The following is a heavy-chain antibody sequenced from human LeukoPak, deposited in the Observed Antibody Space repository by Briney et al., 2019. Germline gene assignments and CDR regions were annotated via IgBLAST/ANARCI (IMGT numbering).Heavy chain of an antibody. J-gene: IGHJ6*02. CDR3: AKYVLDYDFWSGYYPLGCGMDV. V-gene: IGHV3-23*01. D-gene: IGHD3-3*01. CDR2: ISGSGGST. CDR1: GFTFSSYA. Sequence: PGGSLRLSCAASGFTFSSYAMSWVRQAPGKGLEWVSAISGSGGSTYYADSVKGRFTISRDNSKNTLYLQMNSLRAEDTAVYYCAKYVLDYDFWSGYYPLGCGMDVWGQGTTVTVSS.